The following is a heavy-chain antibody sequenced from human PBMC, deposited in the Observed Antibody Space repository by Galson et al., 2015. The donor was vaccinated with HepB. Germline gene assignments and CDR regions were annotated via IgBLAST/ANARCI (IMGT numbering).Heavy chain of an antibody. Sequence: SLRLSCAASGFTFRSFGIHWVRQAPGKGLEWVALIWADGTNTYYADSVKGRFTSSSTNSKNTLKRQMNSLRAEDTAVDYCAREAPVAAPAAFDYWGQGTLVTVSS. D-gene: IGHD6-25*01. CDR2: IWADGTNT. CDR1: GFTFRSFG. V-gene: IGHV3-33*08. CDR3: AREAPVAAPAAFDY. J-gene: IGHJ4*02.